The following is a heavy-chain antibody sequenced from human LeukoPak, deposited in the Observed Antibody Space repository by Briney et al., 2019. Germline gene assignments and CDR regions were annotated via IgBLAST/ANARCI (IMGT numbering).Heavy chain of an antibody. CDR3: ARATQRYCRGTTCFPYWFDT. V-gene: IGHV4-4*09. J-gene: IGHJ5*02. CDR2: THTSGSP. D-gene: IGHD2-2*01. Sequence: PSGTLSLTCTVSGGSMTHYFWNWIRQPPGKGLEWIGYTHTSGSPDYSLSLKSRVTISLDTSKNQFSLMLSSVTAADTAVYFCARATQRYCRGTTCFPYWFDTWGQGTLATVSS. CDR1: GGSMTHYF.